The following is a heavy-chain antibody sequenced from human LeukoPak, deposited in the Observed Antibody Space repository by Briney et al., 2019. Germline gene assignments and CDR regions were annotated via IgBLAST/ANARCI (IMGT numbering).Heavy chain of an antibody. CDR3: ARDWGNIAAAGTAWFDS. Sequence: ASVKVSCKASGYTFTSYGISWVRQAPGQGLEWMGWISAYNGNTNYAQKLQGRVTMTTDTSTSTAYMELRSLRSDDTAVYYCARDWGNIAAAGTAWFDSWGQGTLVTVSS. V-gene: IGHV1-18*01. CDR1: GYTFTSYG. D-gene: IGHD6-13*01. J-gene: IGHJ5*01. CDR2: ISAYNGNT.